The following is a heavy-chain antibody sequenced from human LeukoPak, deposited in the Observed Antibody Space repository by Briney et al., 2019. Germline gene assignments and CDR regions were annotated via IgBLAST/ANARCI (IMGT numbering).Heavy chain of an antibody. D-gene: IGHD5-12*01. Sequence: GASVKVSCKASGYTFTGYYMHWVRQAPGQGLEWMGWINPNSGGTNYAQKFQGRVTMTRDTSISTAYMELSRLRSDDTAVYYCARDRDSGYANFDYWGQGTLVTVSS. V-gene: IGHV1-2*02. J-gene: IGHJ4*02. CDR3: ARDRDSGYANFDY. CDR1: GYTFTGYY. CDR2: INPNSGGT.